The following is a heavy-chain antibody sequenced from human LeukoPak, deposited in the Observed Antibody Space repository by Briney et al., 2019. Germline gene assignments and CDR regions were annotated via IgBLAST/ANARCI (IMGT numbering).Heavy chain of an antibody. Sequence: GGSLRLSCAASGFTFSSSWMSWVRQAPGKGLEWVANINQGGSETYYVDSVKGRFTISRDNAKNSLYLQMNSLRAEDTAVYYCARGRVRIPAAMRYYYMDVWGKGTTVTVSS. CDR3: ARGRVRIPAAMRYYYMDV. CDR1: GFTFSSSW. V-gene: IGHV3-7*01. J-gene: IGHJ6*03. CDR2: INQGGSET. D-gene: IGHD2-2*01.